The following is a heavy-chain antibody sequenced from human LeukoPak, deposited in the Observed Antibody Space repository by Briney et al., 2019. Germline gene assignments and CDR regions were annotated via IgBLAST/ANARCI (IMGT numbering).Heavy chain of an antibody. V-gene: IGHV3-23*01. D-gene: IGHD4-17*01. CDR1: GFTFSSYA. CDR3: AKAPQRTTVKDFDY. CDR2: ISGSGGST. Sequence: QPGGSLRLSCAASGFTFSSYAMSWVRQAPGKGLEWVSAISGSGGSTYYADSVKGRFTISRDNSKNTLYLQLNSLRAEDTAVYYCAKAPQRTTVKDFDYWGQGTLVTVSS. J-gene: IGHJ4*02.